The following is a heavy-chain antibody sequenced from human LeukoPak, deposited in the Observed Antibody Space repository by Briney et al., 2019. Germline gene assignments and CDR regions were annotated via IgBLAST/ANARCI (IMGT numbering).Heavy chain of an antibody. V-gene: IGHV3-66*01. Sequence: GGSLRLSCAASGFTVTSNYMSWVRQPPGQGLEWVSVNYSGTNTYYADSVKGRFTISRDNSKNTLYLQMNSLRVEDTAVYYCARESSGSYFFYWGQGTLVTVSS. CDR1: GFTVTSNY. CDR3: ARESSGSYFFY. J-gene: IGHJ4*02. CDR2: NYSGTNT. D-gene: IGHD1-26*01.